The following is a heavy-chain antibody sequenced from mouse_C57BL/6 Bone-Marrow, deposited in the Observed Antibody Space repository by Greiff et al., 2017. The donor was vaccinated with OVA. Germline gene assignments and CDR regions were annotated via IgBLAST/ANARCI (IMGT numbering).Heavy chain of an antibody. V-gene: IGHV1-63*01. J-gene: IGHJ1*03. CDR2: LYPGGGYT. CDR3: ARGDYYGSSYWYFDV. Sequence: VQLQQSGAELVRPGTSVKMSCKASGYTFTNYWIGWAKQRPGHGLEWIGDLYPGGGYTNYNEKFKGKATLTADKSSSTAYMQFSSLTSEDSAIYYWARGDYYGSSYWYFDVWGTGTTVTVSS. D-gene: IGHD1-1*01. CDR1: GYTFTNYW.